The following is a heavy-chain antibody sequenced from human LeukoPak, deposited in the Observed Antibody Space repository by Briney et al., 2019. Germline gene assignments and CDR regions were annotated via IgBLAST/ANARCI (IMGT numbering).Heavy chain of an antibody. CDR2: IWYDGGNK. D-gene: IGHD3-22*01. V-gene: IGHV3-30*02. J-gene: IGHJ3*02. Sequence: GGSLRLSCAASGFTFTSYGIHWVRQAPGKGLEWVAVIWYDGGNKYYADSVKGRFTVSRDNSKNTVYLQMNSLRAEDTAVYYCAKDGDSSGFFAFDIWGQGTMVTVSS. CDR3: AKDGDSSGFFAFDI. CDR1: GFTFTSYG.